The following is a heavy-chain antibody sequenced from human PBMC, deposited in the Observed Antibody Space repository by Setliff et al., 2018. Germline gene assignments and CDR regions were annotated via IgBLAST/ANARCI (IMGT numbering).Heavy chain of an antibody. V-gene: IGHV4-61*02. CDR2: IYTDGTT. Sequence: SETLSLTCTVSGDSISRAMYYWSWLRQSAGKGLECIGRIYTDGTTYYNASLKSRVTISVDTSKNQFSLRLNSVTAADTAVYYCARTGTYRYFDYWSQGTLVTVSS. CDR3: ARTGTYRYFDY. CDR1: GDSISRAMYY. J-gene: IGHJ4*02. D-gene: IGHD1-26*01.